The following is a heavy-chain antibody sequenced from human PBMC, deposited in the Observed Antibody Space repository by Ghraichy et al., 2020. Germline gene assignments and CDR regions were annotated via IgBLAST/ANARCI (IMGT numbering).Heavy chain of an antibody. V-gene: IGHV3-13*01. J-gene: IGHJ6*02. Sequence: GGSLRLSCAASGFTFSSYDMHWVRQATGKGLEWVSAIGTAGDTYYPGSVKGRFTISRENSKNSLYLQMNSLRAGDTAVYYCARVVPAAIGGYYGMDVWGQGTTVTVSS. CDR3: ARVVPAAIGGYYGMDV. D-gene: IGHD2-2*02. CDR1: GFTFSSYD. CDR2: IGTAGDT.